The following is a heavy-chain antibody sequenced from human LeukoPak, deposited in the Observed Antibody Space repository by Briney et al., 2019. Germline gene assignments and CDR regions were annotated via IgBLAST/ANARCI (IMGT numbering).Heavy chain of an antibody. CDR1: GYTFTRYY. J-gene: IGHJ4*02. CDR2: INPSDGVI. V-gene: IGHV1-46*01. Sequence: ASVKLSCKASGYTFTRYYMHWVRQAPGQGLEWMGIINPSDGVIDYAQKFQDRVTMTRDTSTSTVYMELSSLRSEDTAVYYCARRGSGRYVLDYWGQGTLVTVSS. D-gene: IGHD3-10*01. CDR3: ARRGSGRYVLDY.